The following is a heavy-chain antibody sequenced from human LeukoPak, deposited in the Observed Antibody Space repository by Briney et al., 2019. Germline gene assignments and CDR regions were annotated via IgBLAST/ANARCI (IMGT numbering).Heavy chain of an antibody. Sequence: GSLRLSCAASGFTFSSYAMHWVRQAPGKGLEWVAVISYDGSNKYYADSVKGRFTISRDNSKNTLYLQMNSLRAEDTAVYYCARTGGPQLRLTWGQGTLVTVSS. CDR1: GFTFSSYA. V-gene: IGHV3-30*04. D-gene: IGHD5-18*01. CDR2: ISYDGSNK. CDR3: ARTGGPQLRLT. J-gene: IGHJ5*02.